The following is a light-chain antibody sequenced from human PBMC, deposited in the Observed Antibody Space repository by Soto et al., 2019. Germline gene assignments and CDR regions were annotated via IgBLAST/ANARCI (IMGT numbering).Light chain of an antibody. CDR2: AAS. J-gene: IGKJ5*01. CDR1: QSISSY. CDR3: QQSYSTPIP. Sequence: DIQMTQSPSSLSASVGDRVTITCRASQSISSYLNWYQQKPGKAPKLLMYAASSLQSGVPSRFSGSGSGTDFILTISSLQPEDFANYNCQQSYSTPIPFGQGTRLEIK. V-gene: IGKV1-39*01.